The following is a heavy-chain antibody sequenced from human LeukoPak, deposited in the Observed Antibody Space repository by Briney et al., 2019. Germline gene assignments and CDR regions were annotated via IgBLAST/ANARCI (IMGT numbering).Heavy chain of an antibody. CDR1: GFTFDDYG. CDR3: ARGPLTGSMLGDFDY. Sequence: TGGSLRLSCAASGFTFDDYGMSWVRHAPGKGLEWVSGINWNGDSTDYADSVKGRFTISRDNAGNSLYVQMNSLRAEDTALYYCARGPLTGSMLGDFDYWGQGTLVTVSS. D-gene: IGHD7-27*01. J-gene: IGHJ4*02. CDR2: INWNGDST. V-gene: IGHV3-20*04.